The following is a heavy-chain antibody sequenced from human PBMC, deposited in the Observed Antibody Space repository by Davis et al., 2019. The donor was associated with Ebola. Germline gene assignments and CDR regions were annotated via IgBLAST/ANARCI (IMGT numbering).Heavy chain of an antibody. J-gene: IGHJ6*02. V-gene: IGHV1-18*04. CDR3: AREGYCSSTSCYHSYYYYYYYGMDV. CDR2: ISAYNGNT. D-gene: IGHD2-2*01. Sequence: AASVKVSCKASGYTFTRYYMHWVRQAPGQGLEWMGWISAYNGNTNYAQKLQGRVTMTTDTSTSTAYMELRSLRSDDTAVYYCAREGYCSSTSCYHSYYYYYYYGMDVWGQGTTVTVSS. CDR1: GYTFTRYY.